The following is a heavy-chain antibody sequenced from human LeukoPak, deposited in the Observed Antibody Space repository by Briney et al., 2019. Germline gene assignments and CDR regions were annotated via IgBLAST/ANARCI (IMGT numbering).Heavy chain of an antibody. V-gene: IGHV3-23*01. CDR2: ISGSGGST. Sequence: PGGSLRLSCAASGFTFSSYAMSWVRQAPGKGLEWVSAISGSGGSTYYADSVKGRFTISRDNSKNTLYLQMNSLRAEDTAVYYCAKDRIQLWLRGDAFDIWGQGTMVTVSS. D-gene: IGHD5-18*01. CDR1: GFTFSSYA. CDR3: AKDRIQLWLRGDAFDI. J-gene: IGHJ3*02.